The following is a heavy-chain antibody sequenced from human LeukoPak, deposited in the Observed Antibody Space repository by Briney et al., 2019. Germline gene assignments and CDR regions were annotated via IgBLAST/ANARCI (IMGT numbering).Heavy chain of an antibody. CDR1: AFTFSTFG. V-gene: IGHV3-30*02. CDR2: IRYDGSDR. CDR3: AKDRGVRPRENKFDY. J-gene: IGHJ4*02. Sequence: GGSLRLSCAASAFTFSTFGMYWVRQAPGKGLEWVAFIRYDGSDRYYADSVKGRFTISRDNSKNTLYLQMNSLRAEDTAVYYCAKDRGVRPRENKFDYWGQGTLVTVSS. D-gene: IGHD3-10*01.